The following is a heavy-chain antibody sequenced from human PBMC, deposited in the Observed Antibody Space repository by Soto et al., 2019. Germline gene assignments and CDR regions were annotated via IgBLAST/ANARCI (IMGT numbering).Heavy chain of an antibody. V-gene: IGHV1-69*01. CDR3: ARDSGYCSTTCCYTRWFDP. D-gene: IGHD2-2*02. J-gene: IGHJ5*02. Sequence: QVQLVQSGAEVKKPGSSMKVSCKASGDTFSSYAISWVRQAPGQGLEWMGGIIPMFGTANYAQKFQGRVTITADESTSTAYMELSSLRSEDTAVYYCARDSGYCSTTCCYTRWFDPWGQGTLVTVSS. CDR2: IIPMFGTA. CDR1: GDTFSSYA.